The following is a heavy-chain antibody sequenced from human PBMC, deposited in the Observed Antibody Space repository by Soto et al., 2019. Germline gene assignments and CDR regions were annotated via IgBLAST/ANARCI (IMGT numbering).Heavy chain of an antibody. CDR2: IYHSGST. J-gene: IGHJ1*01. V-gene: IGHV4-38-2*02. CDR3: ARDKAAASNFQH. D-gene: IGHD6-13*01. Sequence: SETLSLTCSVSGYSISSGYYWGWIRQPPGKGLEWIGSIYHSGSTYYNPSLKSRVTISVDTSKNQFSLKLSSVTAADTAVYYCARDKAAASNFQHWGQGPMGT. CDR1: GYSISSGYY.